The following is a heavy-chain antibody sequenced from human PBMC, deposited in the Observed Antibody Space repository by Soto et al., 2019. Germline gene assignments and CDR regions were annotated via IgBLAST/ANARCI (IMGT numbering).Heavy chain of an antibody. J-gene: IGHJ4*02. CDR3: ATTFYAGLFFDY. CDR2: IHYTGTP. D-gene: IGHD1-1*01. Sequence: SETLSLTCTVSGDSISSNSYYWGWVRQPPGKGLEWIGSIHYTGTPYYNPSLKSRVTVSGDTSKKQFSLILSSLTAADTAVYYCATTFYAGLFFDYWGQGTLVTVSS. CDR1: GDSISSNSYY. V-gene: IGHV4-39*01.